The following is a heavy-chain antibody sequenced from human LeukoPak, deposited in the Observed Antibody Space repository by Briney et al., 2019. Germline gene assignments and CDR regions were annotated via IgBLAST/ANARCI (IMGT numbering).Heavy chain of an antibody. D-gene: IGHD6-13*01. CDR2: ISSSSSYI. Sequence: GGSLRLSCAASGFTFSSYSMNWVRQAPGKGLEWVSSISSSSSYIYYADSVKGRFTISRDNSKNTLYLQMNSLRAEDTAVYYCARDPTPGYSSSWFGYYYYGMDVWGQGTTVTVSS. V-gene: IGHV3-21*01. CDR3: ARDPTPGYSSSWFGYYYYGMDV. CDR1: GFTFSSYS. J-gene: IGHJ6*02.